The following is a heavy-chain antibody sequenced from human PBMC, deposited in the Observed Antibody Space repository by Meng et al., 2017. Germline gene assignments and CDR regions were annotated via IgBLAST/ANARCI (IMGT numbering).Heavy chain of an antibody. V-gene: IGHV1-69*06. CDR3: ASGPPGWFDP. Sequence: VQLVQCGAEVKKAGSSVKVSSKASGGSFSRYAISWVRQAPGQGLEWMGGIIPIFGTANYAQKFQGRVTITADKSTSTAYMELSSLRSETTAGYYCASGPPGWFDPWGQGTLVTVSS. CDR1: GGSFSRYA. CDR2: IIPIFGTA. J-gene: IGHJ5*02. D-gene: IGHD7-27*01.